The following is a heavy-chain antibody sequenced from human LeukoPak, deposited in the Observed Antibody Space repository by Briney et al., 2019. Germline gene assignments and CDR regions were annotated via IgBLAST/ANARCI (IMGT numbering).Heavy chain of an antibody. CDR2: ISSSGSTI. D-gene: IGHD3-16*01. J-gene: IGHJ4*02. CDR1: GFTFSSYW. Sequence: GGSLRLSCAASGFTFSSYWMNWVRQAPGKGLEWVSYISSSGSTIYYADSVKGRFTISRDNAKNSLYLQMNSLRAEDTAVYYCARAARGYFDYWGQGTLVTVSS. CDR3: ARAARGYFDY. V-gene: IGHV3-48*04.